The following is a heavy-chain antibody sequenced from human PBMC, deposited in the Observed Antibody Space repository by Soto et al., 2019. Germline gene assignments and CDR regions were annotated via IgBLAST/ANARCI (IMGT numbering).Heavy chain of an antibody. J-gene: IGHJ4*02. D-gene: IGHD3-3*01. V-gene: IGHV4-34*02. CDR2: IFARVTT. CDR3: ARGRSYTWTF. Sequence: QEQLQQCGAGLLKSSETLSLTCAVYGDSVNDYWWSWIRQFPGGGLEWMGEIFARVTTNYNPPLKSRVTMSLDRSKSLVPLSLRSVSATDTAIYYCARGRSYTWTFGGQGSLVVVSS. CDR1: GDSVNDYW.